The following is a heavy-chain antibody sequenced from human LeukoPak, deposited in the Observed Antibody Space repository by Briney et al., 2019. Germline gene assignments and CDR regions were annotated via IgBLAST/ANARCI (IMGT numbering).Heavy chain of an antibody. J-gene: IGHJ4*02. CDR1: GFTFSDYY. D-gene: IGHD1-26*01. CDR2: ISGSGGST. CDR3: AKVNSGSTYYFDY. V-gene: IGHV3-23*01. Sequence: SGGSLRLSCAGSGFTFSDYYMNWVRQAPGKGLEWVSAISGSGGSTYYADSVKGRFTISRDNSKNTLYLQMNSLRAEDTAVYYCAKVNSGSTYYFDYWGQGTLVTVSS.